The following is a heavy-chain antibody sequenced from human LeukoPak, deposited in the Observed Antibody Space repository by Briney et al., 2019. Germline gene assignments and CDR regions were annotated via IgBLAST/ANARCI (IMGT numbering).Heavy chain of an antibody. D-gene: IGHD6-6*01. CDR2: IYYSGNT. V-gene: IGHV4-39*01. CDR3: ARARVVAARQYFDY. J-gene: IGHJ4*02. Sequence: PSETLSLTCTVSGDSISSSSSYWGWIRQPPGKGLEWIGSIYYSGNTYYNTSLKSRVTISVDTSKNQFSLKLSSVTAADTAVYYCARARVVAARQYFDYWGQGTLVTVSS. CDR1: GDSISSSSSY.